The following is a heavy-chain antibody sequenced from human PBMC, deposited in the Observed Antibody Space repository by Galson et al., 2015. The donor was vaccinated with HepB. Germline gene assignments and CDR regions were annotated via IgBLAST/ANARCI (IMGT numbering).Heavy chain of an antibody. CDR3: ARELGEYSYSLVRYYYYMDV. CDR1: GFTFSTYA. D-gene: IGHD6-6*01. J-gene: IGHJ6*03. V-gene: IGHV3-33*01. Sequence: SLRLSCAASGFTFSTYAMHWVRQAPGQGLEWVAVISYDENNPDYVDSVKGRFTISRDNSKNTVYLQMNSLRAEDTAIYYCARELGEYSYSLVRYYYYMDVWGKGTTVTVSS. CDR2: ISYDENNP.